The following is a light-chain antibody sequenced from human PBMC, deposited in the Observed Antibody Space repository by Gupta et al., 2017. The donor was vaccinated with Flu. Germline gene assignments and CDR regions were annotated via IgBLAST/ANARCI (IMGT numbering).Light chain of an antibody. Sequence: TISCTGTSSDVGGYNYVSWYQQHPGKAPNLMIYEVSRRPSGVSNRFSGSKAGNTASPTISGLEAEDDADYYCTSYTSSTTVVFGGGTKLTVL. CDR1: SSDVGGYNY. CDR3: TSYTSSTTVV. CDR2: EVS. V-gene: IGLV2-14*01. J-gene: IGLJ2*01.